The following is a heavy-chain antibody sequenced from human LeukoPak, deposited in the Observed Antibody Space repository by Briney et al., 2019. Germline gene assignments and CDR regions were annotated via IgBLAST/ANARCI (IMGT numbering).Heavy chain of an antibody. J-gene: IGHJ4*02. CDR3: ARVQGYGGNSGYFDY. CDR1: GGTFSSYA. Sequence: GASVKVSCKASGGTFSSYAISWVRQAPGQGLEWMGGIIPIFGTANYAQKFQGRVTITADESTSTAYMELSSLRSEDTAVYYCARVQGYGGNSGYFDYWGQGTLVTVSS. V-gene: IGHV1-69*13. D-gene: IGHD4-23*01. CDR2: IIPIFGTA.